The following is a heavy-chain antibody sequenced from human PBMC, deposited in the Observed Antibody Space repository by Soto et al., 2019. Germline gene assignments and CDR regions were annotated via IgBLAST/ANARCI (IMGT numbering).Heavy chain of an antibody. Sequence: EVQLVESGGGLVQPGGSLRLSCAASGFTFSKYWMYWVRQAPGKWLVWVSRINGDGSSPTYADSVKGRFTISRDNANNTLDLQINSLRAGDTDLYYCASLGGTSRIWYFDLWGRGTLVTVSS. V-gene: IGHV3-74*03. CDR3: ASLGGTSRIWYFDL. J-gene: IGHJ2*01. CDR1: GFTFSKYW. D-gene: IGHD1-26*01. CDR2: INGDGSSP.